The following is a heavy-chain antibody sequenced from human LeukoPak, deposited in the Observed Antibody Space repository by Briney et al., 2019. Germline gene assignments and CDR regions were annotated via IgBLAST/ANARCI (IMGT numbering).Heavy chain of an antibody. CDR3: ARLRYCSRGSCYPDY. CDR2: IYPGDSDT. Sequence: GASLKISCEGSGYSFTSYWIGWVRQMSWKGLEWMGIIYPGDSDTRYNPSFQGQVIISADKSTNTAHLQWSSLKASDTAIYYCARLRYCSRGSCYPDYWGQGALVTVSS. J-gene: IGHJ4*02. CDR1: GYSFTSYW. V-gene: IGHV5-51*01. D-gene: IGHD2-15*01.